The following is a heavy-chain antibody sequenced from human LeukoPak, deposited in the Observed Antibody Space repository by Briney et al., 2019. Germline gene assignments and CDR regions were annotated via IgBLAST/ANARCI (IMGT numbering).Heavy chain of an antibody. CDR1: GFTFSNYW. CDR2: IKQDGSEK. CDR3: ARLGGGHSSSWYDAFDI. D-gene: IGHD6-13*01. J-gene: IGHJ3*02. V-gene: IGHV3-7*01. Sequence: GGSLRLSCVASGFTFSNYWMTWVRQAPGKGLEWVANIKQDGSEKYYVDSVKGRFTISRDNAKNSLYLQMNSLRAEDTAVYYCARLGGGHSSSWYDAFDIWGQGTMVTVSS.